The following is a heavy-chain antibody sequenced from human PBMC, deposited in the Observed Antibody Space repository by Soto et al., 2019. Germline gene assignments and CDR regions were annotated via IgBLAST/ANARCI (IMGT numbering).Heavy chain of an antibody. CDR1: GFAFTTFW. J-gene: IGHJ4*02. CDR2: IDNYGTVT. Sequence: EVLLVESGGGLVQPGGSLRLSCATSGFAFTTFWMHWVRQTPGKGLVWVSRIDNYGTVTVYADSVKGRFTISRDNAKNTLFLQMDSLRAEDTGVYYCTTSPGVYEHYWGQGTLVTVSS. CDR3: TTSPGVYEHY. V-gene: IGHV3-74*01. D-gene: IGHD4-17*01.